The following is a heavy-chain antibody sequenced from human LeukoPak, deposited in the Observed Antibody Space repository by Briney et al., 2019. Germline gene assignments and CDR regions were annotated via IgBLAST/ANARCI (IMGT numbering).Heavy chain of an antibody. CDR1: GFTFSSYE. J-gene: IGHJ4*02. CDR2: ISSSGSTI. D-gene: IGHD3-22*01. V-gene: IGHV3-48*03. Sequence: VGSLRLSCAASGFTFSSYEMNWVRQAPGKGLEWVSYISSSGSTIYYADSEKGRFTISRDNAKNSLYLQMNSLRAEDTAVYYCARTYDSSGWLFDYWGQGTLVTVSS. CDR3: ARTYDSSGWLFDY.